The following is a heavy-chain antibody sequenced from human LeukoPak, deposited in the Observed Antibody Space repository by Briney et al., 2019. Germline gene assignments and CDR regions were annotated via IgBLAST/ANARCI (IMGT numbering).Heavy chain of an antibody. J-gene: IGHJ3*02. V-gene: IGHV3-23*01. D-gene: IGHD2/OR15-2a*01. CDR2: ISNSGGST. CDR3: AKAHPYFSDAFDI. Sequence: GGSLRLSCAVSGFTFTTYAMSWVRQAPGKGLEWISAISNSGGSTYYADSVKGRFTISRDNSKNTLYLQMNSLRAEDTAVYYCAKAHPYFSDAFDIWGQGTMVTVSS. CDR1: GFTFTTYA.